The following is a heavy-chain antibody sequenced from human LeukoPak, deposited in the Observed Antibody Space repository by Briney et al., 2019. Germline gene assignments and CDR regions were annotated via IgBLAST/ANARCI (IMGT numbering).Heavy chain of an antibody. D-gene: IGHD6-13*01. CDR3: ARTRSSSWYYFDY. V-gene: IGHV4-59*08. CDR2: IYYSGST. Sequence: SETLSLTCTVSGGSISSYYWSWIRQPPGKGLEWIGYIYYSGSTNYSPSLKSRVTISVDTSKNQFSLKLSSVTAADTAVYYCARTRSSSWYYFDYWGQGTLVTVSS. CDR1: GGSISSYY. J-gene: IGHJ4*02.